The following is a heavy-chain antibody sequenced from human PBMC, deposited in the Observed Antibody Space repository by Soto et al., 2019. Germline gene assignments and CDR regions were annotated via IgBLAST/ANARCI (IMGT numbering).Heavy chain of an antibody. D-gene: IGHD6-19*01. V-gene: IGHV1-46*03. Sequence: ASVKVSCKASGYTFTNYYIHWVRQAPGQGLEWMGIINPSGGSASYTQNFQGRVTMTRDTSTSTVYMELSSLRSEDTAVYYCTQEIAVAGTRFDPWGQGTLVTVSS. CDR2: INPSGGSA. CDR1: GYTFTNYY. J-gene: IGHJ5*02. CDR3: TQEIAVAGTRFDP.